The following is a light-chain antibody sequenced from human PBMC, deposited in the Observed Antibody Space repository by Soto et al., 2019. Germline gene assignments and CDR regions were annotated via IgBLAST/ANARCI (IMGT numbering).Light chain of an antibody. J-gene: IGKJ1*01. CDR3: QQYDSSPKT. Sequence: EIVLTQSPGTLSLSPGERATLSCRASQSVSSSYLAWYQQKPGQAPRLLIYDASNRATGIPARFSGSGSGTDFTLTISSLEPEDFAVYYCQQYDSSPKTFGHGTKVDIK. CDR2: DAS. V-gene: IGKV3-20*01. CDR1: QSVSSSY.